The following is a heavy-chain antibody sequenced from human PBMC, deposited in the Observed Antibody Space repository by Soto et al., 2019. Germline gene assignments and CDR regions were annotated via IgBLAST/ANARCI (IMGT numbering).Heavy chain of an antibody. J-gene: IGHJ3*02. Sequence: QVQLVQSGAEVKKSGSSVKVACKVSGDTFSNYAINWVRRAPGQGLDLMGAIVPILRTTNYAQKFQGRVTITADESTITAYMELSRLRSDDTATYYCAREASAPGTFREDASDIWGQGTKVTVSS. CDR1: GDTFSNYA. CDR2: IVPILRTT. D-gene: IGHD1-7*01. V-gene: IGHV1-69*12. CDR3: AREASAPGTFREDASDI.